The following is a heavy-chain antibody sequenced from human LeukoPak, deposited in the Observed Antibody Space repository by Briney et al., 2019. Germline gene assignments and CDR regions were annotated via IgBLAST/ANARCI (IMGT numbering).Heavy chain of an antibody. Sequence: GGSLRLSCAASGFTFSNYWMSWVRQAPGKGLEWVANIKQDGSERYYVDSVKGRFTISRDNAKNSLYLQMNSLRAEDTAVYYCASTHTVVGAAVFDIRGQGTMVTVSS. CDR1: GFTFSNYW. CDR2: IKQDGSER. V-gene: IGHV3-7*01. D-gene: IGHD1-26*01. J-gene: IGHJ3*02. CDR3: ASTHTVVGAAVFDI.